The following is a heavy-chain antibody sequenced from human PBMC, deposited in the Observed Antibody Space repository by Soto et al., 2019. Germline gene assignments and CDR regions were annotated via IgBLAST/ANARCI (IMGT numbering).Heavy chain of an antibody. CDR1: GYTFSRYG. Sequence: QVQLVQSGAEVKKPGASVTVSCKDSGYTFSRYGVHWVRQAPGQRLEWMGWINGGNGNTKYSQKFEGRVTFTRDTSGNTAYMELSSLSSEETAVYYCSRGGDLGYNYYYGMDVWGQGNSVSVS. V-gene: IGHV1-3*01. J-gene: IGHJ6*02. CDR3: SRGGDLGYNYYYGMDV. CDR2: INGGNGNT.